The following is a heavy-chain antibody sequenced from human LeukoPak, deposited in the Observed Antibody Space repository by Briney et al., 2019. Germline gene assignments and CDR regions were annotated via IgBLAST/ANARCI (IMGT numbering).Heavy chain of an antibody. J-gene: IGHJ4*02. V-gene: IGHV1-18*01. Sequence: ASVKVSCKASGYTFTSYGISWVRQAPGQGLEWMGWISAYNGNTNYAQKLQGRVTMTTDTSTSTAYMELRSLRSDDTAVYYCAKEGPERRYCSGSSCPGGCDYWGQGTLVTVSS. CDR2: ISAYNGNT. D-gene: IGHD2-15*01. CDR1: GYTFTSYG. CDR3: AKEGPERRYCSGSSCPGGCDY.